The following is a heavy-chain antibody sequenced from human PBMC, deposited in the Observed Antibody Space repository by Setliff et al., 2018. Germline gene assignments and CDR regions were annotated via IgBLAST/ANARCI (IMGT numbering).Heavy chain of an antibody. D-gene: IGHD5-18*01. J-gene: IGHJ4*02. CDR1: GATFSSYG. Sequence: SVKVSCKASGATFSSYGISWVRQAPGQGLEWMGGTIPMFGTTEYAQKFQGRLTIITDESTNTAFMQLSSLRSDDTAVYYCARAPLESGYYYGQGHYFDYWGQGTLVTVSS. CDR2: TIPMFGTT. V-gene: IGHV1-69*05. CDR3: ARAPLESGYYYGQGHYFDY.